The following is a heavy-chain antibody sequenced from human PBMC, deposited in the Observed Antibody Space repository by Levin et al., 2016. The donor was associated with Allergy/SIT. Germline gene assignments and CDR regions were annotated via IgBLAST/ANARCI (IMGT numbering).Heavy chain of an antibody. Sequence: LSLTCVASGFNFRNFAMHWVRQAPGKGLEWVAVIWYDGNKKYYAESVEGRFTISRDNSKQELYMEMSSLRVEDTAVYYCARDVEAGYSYGYGLEYWGQGTLVSVFS. J-gene: IGHJ4*02. CDR2: IWYDGNKK. CDR1: GFNFRNFA. V-gene: IGHV3-33*01. D-gene: IGHD5-18*01. CDR3: ARDVEAGYSYGYGLEY.